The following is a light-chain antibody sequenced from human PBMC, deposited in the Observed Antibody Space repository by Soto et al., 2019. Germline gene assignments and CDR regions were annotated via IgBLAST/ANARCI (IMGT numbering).Light chain of an antibody. CDR3: SSYTTSNTGV. V-gene: IGLV2-14*01. CDR1: NSDVGGYNY. Sequence: QSVLTQPASVSGSPGQSITISCSGTNSDVGGYNYVSWYQQHPGKAPKLMIYDVSDRPSGVSNRFSGSKSGNTASLTISGLQAEDEADYYCSSYTTSNTGVFGGGTKLTVL. J-gene: IGLJ3*02. CDR2: DVS.